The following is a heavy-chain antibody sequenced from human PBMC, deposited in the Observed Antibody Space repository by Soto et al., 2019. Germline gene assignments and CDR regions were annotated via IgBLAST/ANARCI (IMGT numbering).Heavy chain of an antibody. CDR1: GGSVSSYY. Sequence: PSETLSLTCTVSGGSVSSYYWSWIRQSPGKGLEWIGYIYYSGSTKYKPSLKSRVTISVDTSKNQFSLKVSSATAADTAVYYCARGSPGAAAGPFDYWGQGTLVTVSS. J-gene: IGHJ4*02. V-gene: IGHV4-59*02. CDR3: ARGSPGAAAGPFDY. D-gene: IGHD6-13*01. CDR2: IYYSGST.